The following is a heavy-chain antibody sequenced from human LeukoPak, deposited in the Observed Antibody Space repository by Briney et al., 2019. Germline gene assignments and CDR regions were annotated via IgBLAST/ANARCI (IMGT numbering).Heavy chain of an antibody. CDR1: GFTFSSYS. D-gene: IGHD6-6*01. CDR3: ARLREQLAPFGY. J-gene: IGHJ4*02. Sequence: PGGSLRLSCAASGFTFSSYSMNWVRQAPGKGLEWVSSISSSSSYIYYADSVKGRFTISRDNAKNSLYLQMNSLRAEDTAVYYCARLREQLAPFGYWGQGTLVTVSS. CDR2: ISSSSSYI. V-gene: IGHV3-21*01.